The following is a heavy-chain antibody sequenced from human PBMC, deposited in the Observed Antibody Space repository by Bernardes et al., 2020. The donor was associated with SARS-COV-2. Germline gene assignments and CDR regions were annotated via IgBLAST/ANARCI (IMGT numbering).Heavy chain of an antibody. D-gene: IGHD6-19*01. V-gene: IGHV4-59*01. CDR3: ARGPGGWYVY. CDR2: IYYSGST. Sequence: SETLSLTCTVSGGSISSYYWSWIRQPPGKGLEWIGYIYYSGSTNYNPSLKSRVTISVDTSKNQFSLKLSSVTAADTAVYYCARGPGGWYVYWGQGTLVTVSS. J-gene: IGHJ4*02. CDR1: GGSISSYY.